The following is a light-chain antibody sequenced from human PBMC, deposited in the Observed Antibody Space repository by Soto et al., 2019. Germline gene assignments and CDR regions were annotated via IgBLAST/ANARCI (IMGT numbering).Light chain of an antibody. CDR3: MQGLQTPPT. J-gene: IGKJ5*01. CDR2: LGS. Sequence: DIVMTQSPLALPVTPGEPASISCRSAQSLLHSNGYNYLDWYLQKPGQSPQLLIYLGSSRSSGVPDRFSGSGSGTDFTLKISRVEDEDVGIYSCMQGLQTPPTLGQGTRLEIK. CDR1: QSLLHSNGYNY. V-gene: IGKV2-28*01.